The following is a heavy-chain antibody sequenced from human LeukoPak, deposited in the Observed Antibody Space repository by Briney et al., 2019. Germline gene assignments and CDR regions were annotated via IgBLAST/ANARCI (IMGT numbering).Heavy chain of an antibody. D-gene: IGHD2-2*01. V-gene: IGHV3-48*01. CDR2: ISSSSSTI. CDR3: AKAGRDIVVVPAAPMGTYYMDV. CDR1: GFTFSSYS. J-gene: IGHJ6*03. Sequence: GGSLRLSCAASGFTFSSYSMNWVRQAPGKGLEWVSYISSSSSTIYYADSVKGRFTISRDNSKNTLYLQMNSLRAEDTAVYYCAKAGRDIVVVPAAPMGTYYMDVWGKGTTVTISS.